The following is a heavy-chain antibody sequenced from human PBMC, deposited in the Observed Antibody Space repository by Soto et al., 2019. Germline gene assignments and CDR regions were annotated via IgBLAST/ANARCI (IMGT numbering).Heavy chain of an antibody. CDR3: ARERIVVVPAAVEDYYGMDV. CDR2: IWYDGSNK. D-gene: IGHD2-2*01. J-gene: IGHJ6*02. CDR1: GFTFSSYG. V-gene: IGHV3-33*01. Sequence: QVQLVESGGGVVQPGRSLRLSCAASGFTFSSYGMHWVRQAPGKGLEWVAVIWYDGSNKYYADSVKGRFTISRDNSKNTLYLQMNSLRAEDTAVYYCARERIVVVPAAVEDYYGMDVWGQGTTVTVSS.